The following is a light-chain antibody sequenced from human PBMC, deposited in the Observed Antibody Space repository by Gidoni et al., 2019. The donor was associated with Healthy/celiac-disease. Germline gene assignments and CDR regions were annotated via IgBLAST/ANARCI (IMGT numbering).Light chain of an antibody. Sequence: DIQMTQSPSTLSASVGDRVTITCRASQSISSWLAWYQQKPGKAPTPLIYKASSLESGVPSRFSGSGSGTEFTLTISSLQADDFATYYCQQYNSFPPTFGGGTKVEIK. CDR3: QQYNSFPPT. V-gene: IGKV1-5*03. CDR1: QSISSW. J-gene: IGKJ4*01. CDR2: KAS.